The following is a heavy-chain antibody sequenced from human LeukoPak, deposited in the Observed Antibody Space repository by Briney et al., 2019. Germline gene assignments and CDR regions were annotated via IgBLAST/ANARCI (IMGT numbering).Heavy chain of an antibody. D-gene: IGHD2-2*02. Sequence: SVKVSCKASGGTFSSYANSWVRQAPGQGLEWMGGIIPIFGTANYAQKFQGRVTITADESTSTAYMGLSSLRSEDTAVYYCARDATYQLLYAYYWGQGTLVTVSS. CDR2: IIPIFGTA. CDR3: ARDATYQLLYAYY. V-gene: IGHV1-69*13. J-gene: IGHJ4*02. CDR1: GGTFSSYA.